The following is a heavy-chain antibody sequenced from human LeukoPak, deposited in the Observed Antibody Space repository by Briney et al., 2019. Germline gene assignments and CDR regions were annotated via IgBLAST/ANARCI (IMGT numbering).Heavy chain of an antibody. CDR1: GFTFSNYW. Sequence: PGGSLRLSCAASGFTFSNYWMAWVRQAPGKGLEWVANINLGGSEKDYVDSLKGRCTISRDDAKNSLYLQVNTLRAEDTAVYYCARDSEKSSSFAFDIWGQGTMVTVSS. CDR2: INLGGSEK. D-gene: IGHD6-13*01. J-gene: IGHJ3*02. CDR3: ARDSEKSSSFAFDI. V-gene: IGHV3-7*01.